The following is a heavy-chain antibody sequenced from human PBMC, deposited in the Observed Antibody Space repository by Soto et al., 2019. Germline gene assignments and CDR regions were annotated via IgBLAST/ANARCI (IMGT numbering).Heavy chain of an antibody. CDR3: ARHFSLLYRSCWFDY. J-gene: IGHJ4*02. CDR2: IYYSGST. V-gene: IGHV4-39*01. CDR1: GGSISSSSYY. Sequence: QLQLQESGPGLVKPSETLSLTCTVSGGSISSSSYYWGWIRPPPGKGLVWIGSIYYSGSTYYNPSLKSRVTISVDTSKNQFSLNLSSVTAADTAVYYCARHFSLLYRSCWFDYWGQGTLVTVSS. D-gene: IGHD6-13*01.